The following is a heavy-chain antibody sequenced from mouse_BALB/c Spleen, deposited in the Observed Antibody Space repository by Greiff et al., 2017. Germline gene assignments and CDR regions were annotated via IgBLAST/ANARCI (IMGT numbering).Heavy chain of an antibody. V-gene: IGHV1-4*02. CDR1: GYTFTSYT. J-gene: IGHJ3*01. D-gene: IGHD1-2*01. Sequence: QVQLKESAAELARPGASVKMSCKASGYTFTSYTMHWVKQRPGQGLEWIGYINPSSGYTEYNQKFKDKTTLTADKSSSTAYMQLSSLTSEDSAVYYCARESITTATFAYWGQGTLVTVSA. CDR3: ARESITTATFAY. CDR2: INPSSGYT.